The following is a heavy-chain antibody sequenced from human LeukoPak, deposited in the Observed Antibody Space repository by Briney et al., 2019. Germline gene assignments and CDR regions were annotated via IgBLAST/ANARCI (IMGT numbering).Heavy chain of an antibody. V-gene: IGHV4-61*02. Sequence: SQTLSLTCTVSGGSISSGNYYWTWIRQTAGKGLEWIGRISTSGSTNYSPSLKSQVIILADTSNNQFSLRLDSVTAADTAVYYCARDRVVRGNREYNWFDPWGQGTLVTVSS. D-gene: IGHD3-10*01. CDR2: ISTSGST. CDR1: GGSISSGNYY. CDR3: ARDRVVRGNREYNWFDP. J-gene: IGHJ5*02.